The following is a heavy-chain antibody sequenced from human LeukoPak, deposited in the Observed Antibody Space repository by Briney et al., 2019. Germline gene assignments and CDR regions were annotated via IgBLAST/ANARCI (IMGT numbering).Heavy chain of an antibody. D-gene: IGHD3-3*01. V-gene: IGHV6-1*01. CDR1: GDSVSSNSVT. Sequence: SQTLSLTCAISGDSVSSNSVTWNWIRQSPSRGLQWLGRTYYRSTWYNDYAVSVRGRITVNPDTSKNQFSLKLSSLTAADTAVYYCARGYDFWSGSSYGMDVWGQGTTVTVSS. CDR3: ARGYDFWSGSSYGMDV. J-gene: IGHJ6*02. CDR2: TYYRSTWYN.